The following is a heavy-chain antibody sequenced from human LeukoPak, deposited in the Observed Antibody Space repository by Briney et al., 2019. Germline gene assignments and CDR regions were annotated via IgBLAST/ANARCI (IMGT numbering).Heavy chain of an antibody. V-gene: IGHV3-30*04. CDR3: ARDLYYDSRGNFDY. CDR1: GFTFSAYV. D-gene: IGHD3-22*01. J-gene: IGHJ4*02. CDR2: ISYDGNNK. Sequence: PGGSLRLSCEASGFTFSAYVMHWVRQAPGKGLGWVAFISYDGNNKYFADSVKGRFTISRDNSKNTLYLQMNSLRAEDTAVYYCARDLYYDSRGNFDYWGQGTLVTVSS.